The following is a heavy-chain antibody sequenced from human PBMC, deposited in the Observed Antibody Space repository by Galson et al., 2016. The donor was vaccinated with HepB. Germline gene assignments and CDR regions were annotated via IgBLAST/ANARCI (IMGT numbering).Heavy chain of an antibody. Sequence: SETLSLTCSVYGGSLSGYSWSWIRQPPGKGLEWIGEINHSGSTNYNPSLKSRVAISVDTSKKQFSLKLTSVTAADTAVYYCASARVWWLRYGMDVWGQGTTVTVSS. D-gene: IGHD5-12*01. V-gene: IGHV4-34*01. CDR2: INHSGST. CDR1: GGSLSGYS. CDR3: ASARVWWLRYGMDV. J-gene: IGHJ6*02.